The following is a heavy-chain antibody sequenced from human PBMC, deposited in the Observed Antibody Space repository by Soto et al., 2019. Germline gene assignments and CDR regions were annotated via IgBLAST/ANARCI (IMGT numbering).Heavy chain of an antibody. V-gene: IGHV1-2*04. Sequence: ASVKVSCKASGYTFTGYYMHWVRQAPGQGLEWMGWINPNSGGTNYAQKFQGWVTMSRDTSISTAYMELSRLRSDDTAVYYCARDSPYSSGWNDAFDIWGQGTMVTV. CDR3: ARDSPYSSGWNDAFDI. D-gene: IGHD6-19*01. CDR2: INPNSGGT. J-gene: IGHJ3*02. CDR1: GYTFTGYY.